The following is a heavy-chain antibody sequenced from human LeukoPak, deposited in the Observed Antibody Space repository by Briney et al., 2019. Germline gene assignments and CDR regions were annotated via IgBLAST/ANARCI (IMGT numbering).Heavy chain of an antibody. Sequence: PSETLSLTCTVSGGSISIYYWSWIRQPPGKGLEWIGHIYNSGSTNYSPSLKSRVTISVDTSKNQFSLKLSSVTAADTAVYYCARGVVAAGTFDYWGQGTLVTVSS. CDR1: GGSISIYY. V-gene: IGHV4-59*01. CDR3: ARGVVAAGTFDY. CDR2: IYNSGST. D-gene: IGHD6-13*01. J-gene: IGHJ4*02.